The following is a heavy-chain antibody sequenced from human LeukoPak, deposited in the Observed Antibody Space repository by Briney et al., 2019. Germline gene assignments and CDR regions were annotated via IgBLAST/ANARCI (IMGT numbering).Heavy chain of an antibody. J-gene: IGHJ4*02. CDR2: INAYNGDT. D-gene: IGHD6-19*01. V-gene: IGHV1-18*01. Sequence: GASVKVSCKASNYTFTSYGISWVRQAPGQGLEWMAWINAYNGDTNYAQKLQGRVTLTTETSTSTAYMELSSLRSEDTAVYYCARSRATGYSSGWYRAEYYFDYWGQGTLVTVSS. CDR3: ARSRATGYSSGWYRAEYYFDY. CDR1: NYTFTSYG.